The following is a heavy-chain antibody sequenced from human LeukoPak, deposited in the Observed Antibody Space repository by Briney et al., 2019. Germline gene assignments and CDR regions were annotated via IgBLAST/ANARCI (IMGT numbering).Heavy chain of an antibody. CDR3: AKLSSSWANWFDP. J-gene: IGHJ5*02. CDR1: GFTFSDYY. CDR2: ISSSGSTI. Sequence: GGSLRLSCAASGFTFSDYYMSWIRQAPGKGLEWVSYISSSGSTIYYADSVKGRFTISRDNSKNTLYLQMNSLRAEGTAVYYCAKLSSSWANWFDPWGQGTLVTVSS. V-gene: IGHV3-11*01. D-gene: IGHD6-13*01.